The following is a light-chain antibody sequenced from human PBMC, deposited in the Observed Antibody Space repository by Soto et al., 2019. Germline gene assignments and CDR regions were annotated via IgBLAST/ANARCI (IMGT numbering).Light chain of an antibody. CDR1: QSVSTTY. CDR2: ATS. CDR3: QQYGDSVT. Sequence: EIVLTQSPGTLSLSPGERATLSCRAIQSVSTTYFAWFQQKPGQAPRLLIYATSNRDTDIPDRVSGSGSGTDCTLTISRLEPEDFAVYFCQQYGDSVTFGGGTRVDIK. V-gene: IGKV3-20*01. J-gene: IGKJ4*01.